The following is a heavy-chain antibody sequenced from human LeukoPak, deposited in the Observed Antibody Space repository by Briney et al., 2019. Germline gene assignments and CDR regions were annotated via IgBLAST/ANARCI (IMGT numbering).Heavy chain of an antibody. D-gene: IGHD6-6*01. V-gene: IGHV3-30*04. CDR1: GFTFSSYA. CDR3: AKDIGRMQSSL. J-gene: IGHJ4*02. CDR2: ISYDGSNK. Sequence: GRSLRLSCAASGFTFSSYAMHWVRQAPGKGLEWVAVISYDGSNKYYADSVKGRFTISRDNSKNTLYPQMNSLRAEDTAVYYCAKDIGRMQSSLWGQGTLVTASS.